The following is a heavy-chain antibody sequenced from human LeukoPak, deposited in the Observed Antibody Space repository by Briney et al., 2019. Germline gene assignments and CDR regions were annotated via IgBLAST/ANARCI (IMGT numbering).Heavy chain of an antibody. J-gene: IGHJ4*02. CDR3: ACLDY. CDR1: GGSTSSYY. CDR2: IYYSGST. Sequence: PSETLSLTCTVSGGSTSSYYWSWIRQPPGKGLEWIGYIYYSGSTNYNPSLKSRVTISVDTSKNQFSLKLSSVTAADTAVYYCACLDYWGQGTLVTVSS. V-gene: IGHV4-59*01.